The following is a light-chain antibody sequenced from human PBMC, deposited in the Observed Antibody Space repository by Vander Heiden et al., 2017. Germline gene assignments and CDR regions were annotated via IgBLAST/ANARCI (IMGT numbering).Light chain of an antibody. J-gene: IGLJ2*01. CDR1: SSDVVGYDC. CDR2: DVS. CDR3: SSYTSSVL. Sequence: QSALTQPASVSGSPGQSITISCTRPSSDVVGYDCVSWYQQHPGKAPKLIIYDVSYRPSGVSNRFSGSESGNTASLTISGLQAEDEADYYCSSYTSSVLFGGGTKLTVL. V-gene: IGLV2-14*01.